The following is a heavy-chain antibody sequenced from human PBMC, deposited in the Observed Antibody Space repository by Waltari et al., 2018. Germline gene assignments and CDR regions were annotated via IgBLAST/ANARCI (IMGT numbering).Heavy chain of an antibody. CDR1: GFTFSSYW. J-gene: IGHJ5*02. D-gene: IGHD5-12*01. CDR2: IKQDGSEK. Sequence: EVQLLESGGGLLQPGGSLRLSCAASGFTFSSYWMRWVSQAPGVGLDWLANIKQDGSEKYYVDSVKGRFTISRDNAKNSLYLQMNSLRAEDTAVYYCARSLGVDGYNAWGQGTLVTVSS. V-gene: IGHV3-7*01. CDR3: ARSLGVDGYNA.